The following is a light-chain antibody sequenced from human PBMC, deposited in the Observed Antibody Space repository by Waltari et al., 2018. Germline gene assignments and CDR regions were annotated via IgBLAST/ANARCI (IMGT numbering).Light chain of an antibody. V-gene: IGLV1-40*01. Sequence: QSVLTQPPSVSGAPGQRITISCTGTSSNIGAGYGVHWYLQLPGTAPKLPILGDDNRPSGVPDRCSASTSATSASLAITGLQAEDEADYYGQSYDSSLGGVLFGGGTKLTVL. CDR1: SSNIGAGYG. CDR3: QSYDSSLGGVL. CDR2: GDD. J-gene: IGLJ2*01.